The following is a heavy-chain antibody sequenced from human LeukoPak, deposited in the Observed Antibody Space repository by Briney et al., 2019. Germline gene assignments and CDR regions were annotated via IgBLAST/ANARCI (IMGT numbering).Heavy chain of an antibody. CDR1: GYTLTELS. J-gene: IGHJ3*02. CDR3: VTDPKSSWPPDAFDI. CDR2: FDPEDGET. Sequence: ASVKVSCKVSGYTLTELSMHWVRQAPGKGLEWMGGFDPEDGETIYAQKFQGRVTMTEDTSTDTAYMELSSLRSEDTAVYYCVTDPKSSWPPDAFDIWGQGTMVTVSS. D-gene: IGHD6-13*01. V-gene: IGHV1-24*01.